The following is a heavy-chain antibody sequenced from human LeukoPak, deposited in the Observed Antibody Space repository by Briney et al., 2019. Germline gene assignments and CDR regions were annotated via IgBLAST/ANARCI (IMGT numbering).Heavy chain of an antibody. Sequence: ASVKVSCKASGYTFTSYAMNWVRQAPGQGLERMGWINTNTGNPTYAQGFTGRFVFSLDTSVSTAYLQISSLKAEDTAVYYCARARYDYVWGSYRYTEFDYWGQGTLVTVSS. CDR3: ARARYDYVWGSYRYTEFDY. CDR2: INTNTGNP. CDR1: GYTFTSYA. D-gene: IGHD3-16*02. J-gene: IGHJ4*02. V-gene: IGHV7-4-1*02.